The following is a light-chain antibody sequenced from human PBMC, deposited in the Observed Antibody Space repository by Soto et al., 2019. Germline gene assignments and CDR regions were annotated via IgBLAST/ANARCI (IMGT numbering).Light chain of an antibody. J-gene: IGKJ2*01. CDR3: QQYGGSFVNT. CDR2: GVS. Sequence: IVLTQSPGTLSLSPGERATLSCRASQSLRTSYLAWYQQRHGQAPRLLIYGVSNRATGVPDRFRGTGSGPDFTLIISRLEPEDLAVYYFQQYGGSFVNTFGQGTKLEI. CDR1: QSLRTSY. V-gene: IGKV3-20*01.